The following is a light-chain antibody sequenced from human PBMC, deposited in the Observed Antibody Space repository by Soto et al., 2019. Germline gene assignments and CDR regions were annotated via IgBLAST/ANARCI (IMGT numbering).Light chain of an antibody. J-gene: IGKJ2*01. V-gene: IGKV1-5*03. Sequence: DIQMTQSPSTLSASVGDRVTITCRARQSISSWLAWYQQKPGKAPKLLIYKASSLESGVPSRFSGSGSGTEFTLTISSLQPDDCATYYCQQYNGYPYTFGRGTKLEIK. CDR1: QSISSW. CDR2: KAS. CDR3: QQYNGYPYT.